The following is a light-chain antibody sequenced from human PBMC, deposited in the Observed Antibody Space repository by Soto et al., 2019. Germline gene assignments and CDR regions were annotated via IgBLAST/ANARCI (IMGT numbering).Light chain of an antibody. V-gene: IGLV1-40*01. J-gene: IGLJ1*01. CDR1: SSNIGAGYD. CDR3: QSYDSSLSGYV. CDR2: ANS. Sequence: QSVLTQPPSVSGAPGQRVTISCTGSSSNIGAGYDVFWYQQLPGTAPNLLIYANSNRPSGVPDRFSGSKSGTSASLAITGLQAEDEADYYCQSYDSSLSGYVFGTGTKLTVL.